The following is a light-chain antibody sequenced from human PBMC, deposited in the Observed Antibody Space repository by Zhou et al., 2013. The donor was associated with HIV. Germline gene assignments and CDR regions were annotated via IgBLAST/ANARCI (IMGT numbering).Light chain of an antibody. J-gene: IGKJ4*01. CDR1: QGINTY. CDR2: AAS. Sequence: DIQMTQSPSSLSASVGDRVTITCRTSQGINTYLAWYQQKPGKAPKLLIYAASTLQSGVPSRFSGSGSGTDFTLAISSLQPEDFAIYFCQQSYTTPETFGGGTKVE. CDR3: QQSYTTPET. V-gene: IGKV1-27*01.